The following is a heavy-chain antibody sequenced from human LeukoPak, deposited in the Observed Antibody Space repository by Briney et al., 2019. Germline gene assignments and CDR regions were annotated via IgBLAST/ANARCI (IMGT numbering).Heavy chain of an antibody. CDR2: INPNSGGT. V-gene: IGHV1-2*02. CDR1: XYTFTGYY. D-gene: IGHD6-13*01. Sequence: ASVKVSCKASXYTFTGYYMHWVRQAPGQGLEWMGWINPNSGGTNYAQKFQGRVTMTRDTSISTAYMELSRLRSDDTAVYYCARDGIAAAGTRNWFDPWGQGTLVTVSS. CDR3: ARDGIAAAGTRNWFDP. J-gene: IGHJ5*02.